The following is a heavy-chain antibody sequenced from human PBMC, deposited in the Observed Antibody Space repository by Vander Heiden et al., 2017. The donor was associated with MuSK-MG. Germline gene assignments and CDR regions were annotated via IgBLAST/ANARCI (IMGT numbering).Heavy chain of an antibody. CDR1: GFTFSSYS. CDR3: ARVASGSGWYLSGYFQH. Sequence: EVQLVESGGGLVQAGGSLRLSCAASGFTFSSYSMNWVRQAPGKGLELVSYISSSSSTIYYADSVKGRFTISRDNAKNSLYLQMNSLRAEDTAVYYCARVASGSGWYLSGYFQHWGQGTLVTVSS. V-gene: IGHV3-48*01. D-gene: IGHD6-19*01. J-gene: IGHJ1*01. CDR2: ISSSSSTI.